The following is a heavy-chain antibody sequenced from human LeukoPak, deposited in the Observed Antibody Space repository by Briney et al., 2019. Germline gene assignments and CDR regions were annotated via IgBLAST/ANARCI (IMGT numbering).Heavy chain of an antibody. V-gene: IGHV4-59*08. Sequence: SETLSLTCTVSGCSISSYYWSWIRQPPGKGLECIGYIYNSGSTNYNPSLKSRVSISVDTSKNQFSLKLSSVTAADTAVYYCARSAIDAFDIWGQGTMVTVSS. D-gene: IGHD6-25*01. CDR2: IYNSGST. J-gene: IGHJ3*02. CDR1: GCSISSYY. CDR3: ARSAIDAFDI.